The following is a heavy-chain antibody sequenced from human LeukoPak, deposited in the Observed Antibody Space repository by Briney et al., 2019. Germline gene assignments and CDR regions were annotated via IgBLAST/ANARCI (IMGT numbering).Heavy chain of an antibody. V-gene: IGHV3-21*01. Sequence: GGSLRLSCTASGFTFSSYSMNWVRQAPGKGLEWVSYISSSSSNIFYADSFKGRFTISRDNAQNSLYLQMNSLRVEDTAVYYCARDPPGAHFDYWGQGTLVTLSS. CDR1: GFTFSSYS. CDR2: ISSSSSNI. D-gene: IGHD7-27*01. J-gene: IGHJ4*02. CDR3: ARDPPGAHFDY.